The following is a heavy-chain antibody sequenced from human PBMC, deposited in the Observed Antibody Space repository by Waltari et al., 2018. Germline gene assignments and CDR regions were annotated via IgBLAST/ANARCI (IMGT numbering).Heavy chain of an antibody. J-gene: IGHJ6*02. Sequence: QVQLVQSGAEVKKPGSSVKVSCKASGDTFSSYAISWVRQAPGQGLEWMGGIIPIFGTANYAQKFQGRVTITADESTSTAYMELSSLRSEDTAVYYCARAPVDTAMVNYYYYGMDVWGQGTTVTVSS. CDR2: IIPIFGTA. V-gene: IGHV1-69*01. CDR1: GDTFSSYA. D-gene: IGHD5-18*01. CDR3: ARAPVDTAMVNYYYYGMDV.